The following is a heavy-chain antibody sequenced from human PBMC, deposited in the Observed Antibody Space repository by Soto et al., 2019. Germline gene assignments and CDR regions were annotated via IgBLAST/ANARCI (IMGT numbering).Heavy chain of an antibody. CDR1: GFTFSSYS. D-gene: IGHD3-10*01. Sequence: EVQLVESGGGLVQPGGSLRLYCAASGFTFSSYSMNWVRQAPEKGLEWVSYISSRSSTIYYADSVKGRFTISRDKAKNSLYLLMNSLRDEDTAVYYCARDQGAGWFGRHFDLWGRGTLVTVSS. CDR3: ARDQGAGWFGRHFDL. CDR2: ISSRSSTI. J-gene: IGHJ2*01. V-gene: IGHV3-48*02.